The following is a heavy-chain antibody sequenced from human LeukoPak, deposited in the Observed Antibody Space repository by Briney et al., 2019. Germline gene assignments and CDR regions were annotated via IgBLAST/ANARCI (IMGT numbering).Heavy chain of an antibody. J-gene: IGHJ4*02. CDR3: ARVTGYMIEDYFDY. CDR2: IYYSGSS. CDR1: GGSISSSSYY. Sequence: SETLSLTCTVSGGSISSSSYYWGWIRQPPGKGLEWIGSIYYSGSSYYNPSLKSRVTISVDTSKNQFSLKLSSVTAADTAVYYCARVTGYMIEDYFDYWGQGTLVTVSS. V-gene: IGHV4-39*01. D-gene: IGHD3-22*01.